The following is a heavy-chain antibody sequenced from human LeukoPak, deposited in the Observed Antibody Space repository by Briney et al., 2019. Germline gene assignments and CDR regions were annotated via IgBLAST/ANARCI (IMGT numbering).Heavy chain of an antibody. D-gene: IGHD6-13*01. J-gene: IGHJ6*03. CDR1: GGSSSGYY. CDR3: ARGTRAAAGTPNYYYYYMDA. CDR2: INHSGST. Sequence: PSETLSLTCAVYGGSSSGYYWSWIRQPPGKGLEWIGEINHSGSTNYNPSLKSRVTISVDTSKNQFSLKLSSVTAADTAVYYCARGTRAAAGTPNYYYYYMDAWGKGTTVTVSS. V-gene: IGHV4-34*01.